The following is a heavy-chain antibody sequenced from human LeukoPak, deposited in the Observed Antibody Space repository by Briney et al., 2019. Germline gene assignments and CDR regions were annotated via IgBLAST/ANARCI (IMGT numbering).Heavy chain of an antibody. V-gene: IGHV1-18*01. CDR2: ISAYNGNT. J-gene: IGHJ4*02. CDR1: GYTFTSYG. Sequence: GASVKVSCKASGYTFTSYGISWVRQAPGQGLEWMGWISAYNGNTNYAQKLQGRVTMTTDTSTSTAYMELRSLRSDDTAVYYCARDPSPEGSGWYLHFDYWGQGTLVTVSS. D-gene: IGHD6-19*01. CDR3: ARDPSPEGSGWYLHFDY.